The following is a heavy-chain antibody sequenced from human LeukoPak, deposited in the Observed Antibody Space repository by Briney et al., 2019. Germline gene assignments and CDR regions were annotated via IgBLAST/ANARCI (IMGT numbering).Heavy chain of an antibody. CDR3: ARDLRGLD. CDR1: GYTFTGCY. V-gene: IGHV1-2*02. CDR2: INPNSGGT. D-gene: IGHD1-26*01. Sequence: ASVKVSCKASGYTFTGCYMHWVRQAPGQGLEWMGWINPNSGGTNYAQKFQGRVTMTRDTSISTAFMELNSLISDDTAVYYCARDLRGLDWGQGTLVTVSS. J-gene: IGHJ4*02.